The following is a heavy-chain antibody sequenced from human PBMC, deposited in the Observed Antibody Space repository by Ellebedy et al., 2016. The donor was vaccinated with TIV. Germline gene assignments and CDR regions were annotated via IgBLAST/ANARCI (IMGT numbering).Heavy chain of an antibody. CDR3: ARDFLRAPDGSESYNNWFDP. D-gene: IGHD3-10*01. J-gene: IGHJ5*02. CDR1: GGTFSSYS. Sequence: SVEVSCXASGGTFSSYSITWVRQAPGQGLEWMGAIIPIFGTANYPQKFQGRVTITADESTSTAYMELSSLRSEDTAVYYCARDFLRAPDGSESYNNWFDPWGQGTLVTVSS. V-gene: IGHV1-69*13. CDR2: IIPIFGTA.